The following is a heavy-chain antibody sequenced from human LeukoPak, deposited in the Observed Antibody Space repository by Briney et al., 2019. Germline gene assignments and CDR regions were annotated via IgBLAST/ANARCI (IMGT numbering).Heavy chain of an antibody. CDR2: IYHSGST. D-gene: IGHD5-18*01. J-gene: IGHJ4*02. CDR1: GGSISSSNW. Sequence: SETLSLTCAVSGGSISSSNWWSWVRQPPGKGLEWIGEIYHSGSTNYNPSLKSRVTISVDTSKNQFSLKLSSVAAADTAVYYCAARTPGYSYGYGGAGYWGQGTLVTVSS. V-gene: IGHV4-4*02. CDR3: AARTPGYSYGYGGAGY.